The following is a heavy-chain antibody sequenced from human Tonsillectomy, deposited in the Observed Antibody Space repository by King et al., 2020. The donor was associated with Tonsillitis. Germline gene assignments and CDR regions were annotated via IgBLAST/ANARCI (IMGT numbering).Heavy chain of an antibody. CDR1: GESFSGYY. V-gene: IGHV4-34*12. J-gene: IGHJ5*02. Sequence: QVQLQQWGAGLLKPSETLSLTCAVYGESFSGYYCSWIRQPPGNGLEWIGEIVNSGNTHYNPSLKSLVTISVDTSKNQFSLKLNSVTAADTAVYYCARSNGFDPWGQGTLVTVSS. CDR2: IVNSGNT. CDR3: ARSNGFDP.